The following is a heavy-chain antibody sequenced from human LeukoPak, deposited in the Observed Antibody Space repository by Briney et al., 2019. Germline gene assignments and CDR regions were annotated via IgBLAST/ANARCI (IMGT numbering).Heavy chain of an antibody. D-gene: IGHD6-19*01. J-gene: IGHJ4*02. Sequence: GASVKVSCKASGYTFTSYGISWVRQAPGQGLEWMGWISAYNGNTNYAQKLQGRVTMTTDTSTSTAYMELRSLRSDDTAVYCCARSRAVAGTSYFDYWGQGTLVTVSS. CDR2: ISAYNGNT. CDR1: GYTFTSYG. V-gene: IGHV1-18*01. CDR3: ARSRAVAGTSYFDY.